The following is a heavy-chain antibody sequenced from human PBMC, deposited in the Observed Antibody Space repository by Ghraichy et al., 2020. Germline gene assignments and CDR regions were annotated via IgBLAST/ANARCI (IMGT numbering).Heavy chain of an antibody. J-gene: IGHJ4*02. D-gene: IGHD1-26*01. Sequence: GGSLRLSCADSVFTCTDYWMHWVRQAPGKGLFWGSGIYIDERSTTYTDSVKGRYTISRDNAKNTLFLQMNSLRVDDTAIYYCASCAVTSYYGTALDYCGQGNLVTVSS. CDR2: IYIDERST. CDR1: VFTCTDYW. CDR3: ASCAVTSYYGTALDY. V-gene: IGHV3-74*01.